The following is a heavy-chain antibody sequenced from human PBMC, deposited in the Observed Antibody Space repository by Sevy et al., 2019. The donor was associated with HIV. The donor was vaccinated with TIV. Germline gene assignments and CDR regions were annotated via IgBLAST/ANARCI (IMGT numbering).Heavy chain of an antibody. CDR2: FKRKADGGTL. CDR3: TRWKGAKSVFDY. V-gene: IGHV3-49*04. D-gene: IGHD1-1*01. CDR1: GFTFTDYA. Sequence: GGSLRLSCTASGFTFTDYAMNWVRQSPGKGLEWVAFFKRKADGGTLDHAESVKGRFTISRDDSKNIAYLQMNDLKTKDTGVYYCTRWKGAKSVFDYWGQGALVTVSS. J-gene: IGHJ4*02.